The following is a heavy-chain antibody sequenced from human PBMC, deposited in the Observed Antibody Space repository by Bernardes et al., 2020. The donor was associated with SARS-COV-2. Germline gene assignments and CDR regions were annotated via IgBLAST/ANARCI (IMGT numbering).Heavy chain of an antibody. Sequence: SGPTLVKPTQTLTLTCSFSGFSLTTAEVGVGWIRQSPGKALEWLALIYWDDDKRYTPSLDSRLTITKDTSRNQVVLTMSNMDPVDTATYYCAHTRFDFWNAYYRGLGFDYWGQGALVTVSS. J-gene: IGHJ4*02. D-gene: IGHD3-3*01. CDR1: GFSLTTAEVG. V-gene: IGHV2-5*02. CDR3: AHTRFDFWNAYYRGLGFDY. CDR2: IYWDDDK.